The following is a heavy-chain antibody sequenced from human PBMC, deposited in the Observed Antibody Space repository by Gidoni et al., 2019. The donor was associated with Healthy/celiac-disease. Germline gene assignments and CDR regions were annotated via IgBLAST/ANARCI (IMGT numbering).Heavy chain of an antibody. J-gene: IGHJ4*02. Sequence: EVQLLESGGGLVQPGGSLRLSCAASGLTFSSYAMSWVRQAPGKGLEWVSAISGSGGSTYYADSVKGRFTISRDNSKNTLYLQMNSLRAEDMAVYYCAKDADPVYLYSYGIYFDYWGQGTLVTVSS. CDR2: ISGSGGST. D-gene: IGHD5-18*01. CDR3: AKDADPVYLYSYGIYFDY. CDR1: GLTFSSYA. V-gene: IGHV3-23*01.